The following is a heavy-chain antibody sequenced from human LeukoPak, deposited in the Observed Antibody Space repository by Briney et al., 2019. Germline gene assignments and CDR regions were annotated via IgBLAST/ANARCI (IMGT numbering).Heavy chain of an antibody. CDR3: ARVYSSSWQRGWFDP. D-gene: IGHD6-13*01. Sequence: PSETLSLTCAVYGGSFSGYYWSWIRQPPGKGLERIGEINHSGSTNYNPSLKSRVTISVDTSKNQFSLKLSSVTAADTAVYYCARVYSSSWQRGWFDPWGQGTLVTVSS. CDR2: INHSGST. CDR1: GGSFSGYY. V-gene: IGHV4-34*01. J-gene: IGHJ5*02.